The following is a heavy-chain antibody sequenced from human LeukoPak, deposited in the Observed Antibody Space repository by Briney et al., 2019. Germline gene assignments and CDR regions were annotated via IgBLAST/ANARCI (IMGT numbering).Heavy chain of an antibody. J-gene: IGHJ3*02. D-gene: IGHD3-3*01. CDR1: GGSISGGSYY. V-gene: IGHV4-61*02. CDR3: AATIFGVVILADAFDI. Sequence: SETLSLTCTVSGGSISGGSYYWSWIRQPAGKGLEWIGRIYTSGSTNYNPSLKSRVTISVDTSKNQFSLKLSSVTAADTAVYYCAATIFGVVILADAFDIWGQGTMVTVSS. CDR2: IYTSGST.